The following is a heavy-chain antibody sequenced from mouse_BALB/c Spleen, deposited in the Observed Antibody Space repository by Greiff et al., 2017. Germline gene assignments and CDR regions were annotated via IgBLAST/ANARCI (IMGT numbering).Heavy chain of an antibody. Sequence: QVQLQQSGAELVRPGSSVKISCKASGYAFSSYWMNWVKQRPGQGLELIGQIYPGDGDTNYNGKFKGKATLTADKSSSTAYMQLSSLTSEDSAVYFCAKTGYDYDGAYWGQGTLVTVSA. CDR2: IYPGDGDT. D-gene: IGHD2-4*01. V-gene: IGHV1-80*01. CDR3: AKTGYDYDGAY. CDR1: GYAFSSYW. J-gene: IGHJ3*01.